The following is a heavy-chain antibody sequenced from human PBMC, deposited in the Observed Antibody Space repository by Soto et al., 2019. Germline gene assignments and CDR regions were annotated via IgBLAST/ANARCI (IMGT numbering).Heavy chain of an antibody. J-gene: IGHJ5*02. CDR3: ASLVVTAHNWFDP. CDR1: GGSISSGDYY. V-gene: IGHV4-30-4*01. D-gene: IGHD2-21*02. Sequence: QVQLQESGPGLVKPSQTLSLTCTVSGGSISSGDYYWSWIRQPPGKGLEWIGYIYYSGSTYYNPSRKSRVTISVDTSKNQSSLKLSSVTAADTAVYYCASLVVTAHNWFDPWGQGTLVTVSS. CDR2: IYYSGST.